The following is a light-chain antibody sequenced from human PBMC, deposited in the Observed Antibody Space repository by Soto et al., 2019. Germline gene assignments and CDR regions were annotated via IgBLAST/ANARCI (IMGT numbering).Light chain of an antibody. CDR3: QQYNDWPIT. CDR1: QSVISN. J-gene: IGKJ3*01. Sequence: EIVMTQSPATLSVSPGERATLSCRASQSVISNLGWYQQKPDQAPRLLIYGASTRATGIPARFSGRGSGTEFTLTISSLQSEDFAVYYCQQYNDWPITFGPGTKVDIK. V-gene: IGKV3-15*01. CDR2: GAS.